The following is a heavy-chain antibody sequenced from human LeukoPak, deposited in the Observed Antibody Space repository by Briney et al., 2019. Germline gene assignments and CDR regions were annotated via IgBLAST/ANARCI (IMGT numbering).Heavy chain of an antibody. V-gene: IGHV4-39*01. D-gene: IGHD3-10*01. Sequence: SETLSLTCTVSGGSISSSSYYWGWIRQPPGKGLEWIGSIYYSGSTYYNPSLKSRVTISVDTSKNQFSLKLSSVTAADTAVYYRARPSGKYGSGSSDAFDIWGQGTMVTVSS. CDR3: ARPSGKYGSGSSDAFDI. CDR2: IYYSGST. CDR1: GGSISSSSYY. J-gene: IGHJ3*02.